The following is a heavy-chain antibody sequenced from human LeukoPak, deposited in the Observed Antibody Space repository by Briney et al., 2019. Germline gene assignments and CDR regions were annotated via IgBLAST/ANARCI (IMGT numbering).Heavy chain of an antibody. J-gene: IGHJ4*02. V-gene: IGHV3-11*06. CDR1: GFTFSDYY. D-gene: IGHD2-15*01. CDR2: ISSSNTYT. CDR3: AREDCSGGSCYGDY. Sequence: PGGSLRLSCAASGFTFSDYYMSWIRQAPGKGLEWVSYISSSNTYTNYAGSVKGRFTISRDNAKNSLYLQMNSLRDEDTAVYYCAREDCSGGSCYGDYWGQGTLVTVSS.